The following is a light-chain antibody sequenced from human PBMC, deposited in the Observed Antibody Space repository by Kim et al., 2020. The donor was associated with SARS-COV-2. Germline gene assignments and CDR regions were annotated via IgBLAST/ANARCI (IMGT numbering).Light chain of an antibody. CDR3: TSYRSRATLI. CDR2: DVT. J-gene: IGLJ2*01. V-gene: IGLV2-14*03. CDR1: SSDIGAYNY. Sequence: GQSITISCTGTSSDIGAYNYVSWYQQHPGKAPKLIIFDVTDRPSGISDRFSGSKSGRTASLTISGLRAEDEADYYCTSYRSRATLIFGGGTQLTVL.